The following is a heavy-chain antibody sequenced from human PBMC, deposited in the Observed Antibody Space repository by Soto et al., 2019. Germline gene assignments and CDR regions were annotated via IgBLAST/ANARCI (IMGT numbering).Heavy chain of an antibody. D-gene: IGHD6-19*01. Sequence: SETLSLTCTVSGGSISSYYWSWIRQPPGKGLEWIGYIYYSGSTNYNPSLKSRVTISVDTSKNQFSLKLSSVTAADTAVYYCARGPPVAGKGPGDFDYWGQGTLVTVSS. CDR3: ARGPPVAGKGPGDFDY. V-gene: IGHV4-59*01. J-gene: IGHJ4*02. CDR1: GGSISSYY. CDR2: IYYSGST.